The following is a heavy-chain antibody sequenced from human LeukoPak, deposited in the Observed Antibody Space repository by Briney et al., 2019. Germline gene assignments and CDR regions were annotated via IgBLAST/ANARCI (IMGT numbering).Heavy chain of an antibody. D-gene: IGHD2-15*01. J-gene: IGHJ4*02. CDR3: AKDQVARAVTYYISYPLDY. CDR1: GFTFSSYE. CDR2: ISSSGSTI. V-gene: IGHV3-48*03. Sequence: GGSLRLSCAASGFTFSSYEMNWVRQAPGKGLEWVSYISSSGSTIYYADSVKGRFTISRDNAKNSLYLQMNSLRAEDTAVYYCAKDQVARAVTYYISYPLDYWGQGTLVTVSS.